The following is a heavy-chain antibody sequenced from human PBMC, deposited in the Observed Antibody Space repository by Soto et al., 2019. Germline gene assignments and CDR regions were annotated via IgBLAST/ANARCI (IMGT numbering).Heavy chain of an antibody. CDR3: AEDIWMRDYYYGMDV. V-gene: IGHV1-69*02. CDR2: IIPILGIA. CDR1: GGTFSSYT. Sequence: QVQLVQSGAEVKKPGSSVKVSCKASGGTFSSYTISWVRQAPGQGLKWMGRIIPILGIANYAQKFQGRVTITADKSTSTAYMELSSLRSEDTAVYYCAEDIWMRDYYYGMDVWGQGTTVTVSS. D-gene: IGHD2-15*01. J-gene: IGHJ6*02.